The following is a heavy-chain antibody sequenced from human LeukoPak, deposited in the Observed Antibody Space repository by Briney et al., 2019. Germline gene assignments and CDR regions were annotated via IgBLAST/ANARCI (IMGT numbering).Heavy chain of an antibody. J-gene: IGHJ4*02. CDR2: IYHSGST. Sequence: PSETLSLTCAVSGGSISGASYSWSWIRQPPGKGLEWIGYIYHSGSTYYNPSLKSRVTISVDRSKNQFSLNLHSVTAADTAVYYCASVSSGGYFDYWGQGTLVSVSS. CDR1: GGSISGASYS. D-gene: IGHD3-16*01. V-gene: IGHV4-30-2*01. CDR3: ASVSSGGYFDY.